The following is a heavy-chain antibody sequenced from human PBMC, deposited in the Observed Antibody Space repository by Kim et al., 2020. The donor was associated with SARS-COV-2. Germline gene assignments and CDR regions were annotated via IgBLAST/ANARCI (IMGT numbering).Heavy chain of an antibody. Sequence: SETLSLTCAVYGGSFSGYYWSWIRQPPGKGLEWIGEINHSGSTNYNPSLKSRVTISVDTSKNQFSLKLSSVTAADTAVYYCARIHHPLHGYCSSTSCYAVRSSSLYYFDYWGQGTLVTVSS. CDR2: INHSGST. CDR3: ARIHHPLHGYCSSTSCYAVRSSSLYYFDY. D-gene: IGHD2-2*03. CDR1: GGSFSGYY. V-gene: IGHV4-34*01. J-gene: IGHJ4*02.